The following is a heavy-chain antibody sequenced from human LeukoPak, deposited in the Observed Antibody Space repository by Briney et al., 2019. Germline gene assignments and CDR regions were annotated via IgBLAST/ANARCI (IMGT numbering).Heavy chain of an antibody. D-gene: IGHD6-19*01. CDR2: IYYSGST. V-gene: IGHV4-59*01. CDR3: ARERIAVAGTAAFDI. J-gene: IGHJ3*02. CDR1: GGSISSYY. Sequence: SETLSLTCTVSGGSISSYYWSWIRQPPGKGLEWIGYIYYSGSTNYNPSLKSRVTISADTSKNQFSLKLSSVTAADTAVYYCARERIAVAGTAAFDIWGQGTMVTVSS.